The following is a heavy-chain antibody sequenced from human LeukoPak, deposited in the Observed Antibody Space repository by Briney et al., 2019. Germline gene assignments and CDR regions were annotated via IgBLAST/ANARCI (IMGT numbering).Heavy chain of an antibody. J-gene: IGHJ4*02. CDR3: ARGGNSSWDY. Sequence: GGSLRLSCAASGFTFSSYWMNWARQAPGKGLEWVASINHNGNVNYYVDSLKGRFTISRDNAKNPLYLQMNSLRVEDTAVYYCARGGNSSWDYWGQGALVTVSS. V-gene: IGHV3-7*01. CDR1: GFTFSSYW. D-gene: IGHD6-6*01. CDR2: INHNGNVN.